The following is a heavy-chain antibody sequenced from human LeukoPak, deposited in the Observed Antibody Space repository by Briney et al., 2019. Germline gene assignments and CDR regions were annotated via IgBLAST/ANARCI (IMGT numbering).Heavy chain of an antibody. CDR3: ATPSGKYYYDSSGYRHFDY. V-gene: IGHV1-2*02. D-gene: IGHD3-22*01. J-gene: IGHJ4*02. CDR2: INPNSGGT. Sequence: ASVKVSCKASGYTFTGYYMHWVRQAPGQGLEWMGWINPNSGGTNYAQKFQGRVTMTRDTSISTAYMELSRLRSDDTAVYYCATPSGKYYYDSSGYRHFDYWGQGTLVTVSS. CDR1: GYTFTGYY.